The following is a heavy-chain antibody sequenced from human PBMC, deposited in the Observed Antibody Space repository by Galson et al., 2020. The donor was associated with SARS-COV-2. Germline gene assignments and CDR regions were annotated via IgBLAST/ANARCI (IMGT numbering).Heavy chain of an antibody. CDR1: AGSFSGYY. CDR3: TRGAPGY. V-gene: IGHV4-34*01. CDR2: INHSGST. Sequence: SENLSLTCAVYAGSFSGYYWSWIRQPPGKGLEWIGEINHSGSTNYNPSLKSRVTISVDTSKNQFSLKLSSVTAADTAVYYCTRGAPGYWGQGALVTVSS. J-gene: IGHJ4*02.